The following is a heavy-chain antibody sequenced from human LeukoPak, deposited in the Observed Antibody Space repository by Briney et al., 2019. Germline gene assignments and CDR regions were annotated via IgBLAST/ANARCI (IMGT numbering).Heavy chain of an antibody. Sequence: GGSLRLSCAASGFTFHSHSMNWVRQAPGKGLEWVSSISMTSSYIYYADSVKGRFTISRDNAKNSLYLQMNSLRAEDTAVYYCARDLEDIVVVPAASAFDIWGQGTMVTVSS. CDR3: ARDLEDIVVVPAASAFDI. CDR1: GFTFHSHS. V-gene: IGHV3-21*01. D-gene: IGHD2-2*01. CDR2: ISMTSSYI. J-gene: IGHJ3*02.